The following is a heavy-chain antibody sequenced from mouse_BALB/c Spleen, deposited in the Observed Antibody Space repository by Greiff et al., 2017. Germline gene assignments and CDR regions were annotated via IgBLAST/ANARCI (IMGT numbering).Heavy chain of an antibody. CDR2: ISSGGST. CDR1: GFTFSSYA. V-gene: IGHV5-6-5*01. Sequence: EVQVVESGGGLVKLGGSLKLSCAASGFTFSSYAMSWVRQTPEKRLEWVASISSGGSTYYPDSVKGRFTISRDNAKNNLYLQMSSLKSEDTAMYYCARAPLPYYAMDYWGQGTSVTVSS. J-gene: IGHJ4*01. CDR3: ARAPLPYYAMDY.